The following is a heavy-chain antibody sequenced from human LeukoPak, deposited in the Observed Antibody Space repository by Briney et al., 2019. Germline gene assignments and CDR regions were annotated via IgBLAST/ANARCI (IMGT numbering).Heavy chain of an antibody. D-gene: IGHD6-19*01. CDR3: WSDPSIAVSGIYVMDV. Sequence: PSQTLSLTCTVSGGSISSGSYYWSWIRQPAGKGLEWIGHIYNSGSTNYNPSLKSRVTISVDTSKNQFSLKLSSVTAACTAVYCCWSDPSIAVSGIYVMDVWGQGTTVTVSS. V-gene: IGHV4-61*09. CDR2: IYNSGST. J-gene: IGHJ6*02. CDR1: GGSISSGSYY.